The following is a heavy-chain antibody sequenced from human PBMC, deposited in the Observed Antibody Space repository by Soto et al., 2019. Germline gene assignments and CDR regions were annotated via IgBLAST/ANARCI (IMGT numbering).Heavy chain of an antibody. V-gene: IGHV1-3*01. CDR2: INAGNGNT. CDR3: ARAHGSNFDRFYYYYAMDV. J-gene: IGHJ6*02. D-gene: IGHD3-9*01. Sequence: ASVKVSCKASGYTFTSYAMHWVRQAPGQRLEWMGWINAGNGNTKYSQKFQGRVTITRDTSASTAYMELSSMRSEDTAVYYCARAHGSNFDRFYYYYAMDVWGHGTTVTVSS. CDR1: GYTFTSYA.